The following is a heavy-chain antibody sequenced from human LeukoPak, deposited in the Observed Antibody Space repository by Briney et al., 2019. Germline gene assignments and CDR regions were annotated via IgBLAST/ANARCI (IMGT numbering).Heavy chain of an antibody. CDR1: GFTFSRYA. D-gene: IGHD5-12*01. Sequence: PGRSLRLSCAASGFTFSRYAMHWVRQAPGKGLEWVAAISYDGRNKYYADSVKGRFTISRDNSKNTLCLQVNSLRAEDTAEYHCARGYAGAFDIWGPGTMVTVSP. CDR3: ARGYAGAFDI. V-gene: IGHV3-30*04. CDR2: ISYDGRNK. J-gene: IGHJ3*02.